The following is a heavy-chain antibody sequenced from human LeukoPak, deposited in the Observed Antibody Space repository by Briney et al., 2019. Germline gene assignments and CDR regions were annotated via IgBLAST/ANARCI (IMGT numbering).Heavy chain of an antibody. CDR1: GGSLSSYY. CDR3: ARYSYGGYYFDY. J-gene: IGHJ4*02. CDR2: IYYSGST. D-gene: IGHD5-18*01. Sequence: SETLSLTCTVSGGSLSSYYWRWIRQPPGKELEWIGYIYYSGSTNYNPSLKSRVTMSVDTSKNQFSLNLSSVTAADTAVYYCARYSYGGYYFDYWGQGTLVTVSS. V-gene: IGHV4-59*01.